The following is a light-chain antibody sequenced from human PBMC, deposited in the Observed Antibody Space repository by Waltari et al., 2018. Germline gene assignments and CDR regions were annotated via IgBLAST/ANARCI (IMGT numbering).Light chain of an antibody. J-gene: IGLJ3*02. Sequence: QSALTQPASVSGSPGQSITISCTWASSDVGRYNLVSWYQQHPGKAPKLIIYEATKRPSGVSVRFSGSKSGYTASLTISGLQTDDEADYYCCSYTSSSTPRLFGGGTKLTVL. CDR3: CSYTSSSTPRL. CDR2: EAT. CDR1: SSDVGRYNL. V-gene: IGLV2-14*02.